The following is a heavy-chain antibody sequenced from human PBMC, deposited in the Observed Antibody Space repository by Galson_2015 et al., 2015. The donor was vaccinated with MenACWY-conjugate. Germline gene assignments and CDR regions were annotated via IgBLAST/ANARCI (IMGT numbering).Heavy chain of an antibody. CDR3: ARGIGDYVDGSGDC. CDR2: IDSSGSDI. CDR1: GFIFSSYS. D-gene: IGHD4-17*01. J-gene: IGHJ4*02. V-gene: IGHV3-21*01. Sequence: SLRLSCAASGFIFSSYSMNWVRQAPGKGLEWVSSIDSSGSDIYYGDSLKGRFTISRDNAKNSVFLQMNSLRAEDTAVYYCARGIGDYVDGSGDCWGQGTLVTVSS.